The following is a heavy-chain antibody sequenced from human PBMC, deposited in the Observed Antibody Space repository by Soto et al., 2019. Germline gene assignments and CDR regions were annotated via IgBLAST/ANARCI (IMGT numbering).Heavy chain of an antibody. J-gene: IGHJ3*02. D-gene: IGHD3-10*01. V-gene: IGHV4-4*02. CDR3: ARDRLYYGSGSYRAFDI. Sequence: QVQLQESGPGLVKPSGTLSLTCAVSGGSISSSNWWSWVRQPPGKGLEWIGEIYHSGSTNYNPSLKSRVTISLDKSKNQFSLKMSSVTAADTAVYYCARDRLYYGSGSYRAFDIWGQGTMVTVSS. CDR1: GGSISSSNW. CDR2: IYHSGST.